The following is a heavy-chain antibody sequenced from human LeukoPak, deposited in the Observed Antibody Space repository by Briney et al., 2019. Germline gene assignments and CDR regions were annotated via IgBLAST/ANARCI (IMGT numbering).Heavy chain of an antibody. Sequence: RRASVKVSCKASGYTFTSYGISWVRQAPGQGLEWMGWISAYNGNTNYAQKLQGRVTMTTDTSTSTAYMELRSLRSDDTAVYYCARGTQLGYCSGGSCYSDYWGQGTLVTVSS. D-gene: IGHD2-15*01. J-gene: IGHJ4*02. CDR2: ISAYNGNT. CDR3: ARGTQLGYCSGGSCYSDY. V-gene: IGHV1-18*01. CDR1: GYTFTSYG.